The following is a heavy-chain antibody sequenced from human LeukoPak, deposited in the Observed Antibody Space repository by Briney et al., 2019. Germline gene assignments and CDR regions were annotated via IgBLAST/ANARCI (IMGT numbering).Heavy chain of an antibody. CDR2: ISSSSSYM. J-gene: IGHJ3*02. CDR1: GFTFSSYS. Sequence: GGSLRLSCAASGFTFSSYSMNWVRQAPGKGLEVVSSISSSSSYMYYADSVKGRFTISRDNAKNSLYLQMNSLRAEDTAVYYCARAIFGVVHDAFGIWGQGTMVTVSS. V-gene: IGHV3-21*01. CDR3: ARAIFGVVHDAFGI. D-gene: IGHD3-3*01.